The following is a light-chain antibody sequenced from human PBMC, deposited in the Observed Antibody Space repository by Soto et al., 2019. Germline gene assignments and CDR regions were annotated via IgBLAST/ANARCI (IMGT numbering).Light chain of an antibody. V-gene: IGKV1-5*01. CDR1: QSISNW. CDR2: DAS. Sequence: DIQMTQSPSTLSTSVGDRVTITCRASQSISNWLAWYQQKPGKAPKLLIYDASTLQSGVPSRFSGSGSGTEFTLTISSLQPDDFATYYYQHYDTYSWTFGQGTKVEI. J-gene: IGKJ1*01. CDR3: QHYDTYSWT.